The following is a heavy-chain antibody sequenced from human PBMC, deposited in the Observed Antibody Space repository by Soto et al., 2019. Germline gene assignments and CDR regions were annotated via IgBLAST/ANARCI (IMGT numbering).Heavy chain of an antibody. CDR3: AHRSRGYAYYFDQ. CDR2: IFWDDDK. Sequence: QITLKESGPTLVKPTQTLTLTGSFSGFSLSTRGVGVGRIRQPPGKALEWLALIFWDDDKWYSPSPTSRLTITEDASKNQVLLAMTHMDPVDTATYYCAHRSRGYAYYFDQWGQGTLVTVSS. J-gene: IGHJ4*02. V-gene: IGHV2-5*02. CDR1: GFSLSTRGVG. D-gene: IGHD5-12*01.